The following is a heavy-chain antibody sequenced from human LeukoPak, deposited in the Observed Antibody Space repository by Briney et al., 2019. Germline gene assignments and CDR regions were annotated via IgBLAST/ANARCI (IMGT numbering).Heavy chain of an antibody. CDR3: ARDVDHYHSTGKGLVDI. D-gene: IGHD3-22*01. CDR2: INPNGGGT. V-gene: IGHV1-2*02. J-gene: IGHJ3*02. CDR1: GYTFTGYY. Sequence: ASVKVSCKASGYTFTGYYIHWVRQAPGQGLEWMGWINPNGGGTNSAQKFQGRVTKTRDTSISTAYMELNRLRSDDTAVYYCARDVDHYHSTGKGLVDIWGQGTMVTVSS.